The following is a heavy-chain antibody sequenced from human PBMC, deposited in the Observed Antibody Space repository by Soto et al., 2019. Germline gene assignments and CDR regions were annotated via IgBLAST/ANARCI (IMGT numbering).Heavy chain of an antibody. CDR2: IKHRGCT. Sequence: PSETLALTCAVYGGSFSGSYGSWFRQPPGKELDWIGQIKHRGCTNYNPSLKSRVTISVDRSKNQSSLKLSSVTAAGTAVYYCATVPAPWGQGTLVTVSS. CDR1: GGSFSGSY. J-gene: IGHJ5*02. V-gene: IGHV4-34*01. CDR3: ATVPAP.